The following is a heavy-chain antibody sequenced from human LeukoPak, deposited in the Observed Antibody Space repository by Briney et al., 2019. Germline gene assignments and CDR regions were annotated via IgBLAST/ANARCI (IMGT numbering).Heavy chain of an antibody. J-gene: IGHJ4*02. CDR3: ARDRTIYFDQ. D-gene: IGHD3-3*01. CDR2: ISYDGSNK. Sequence: GGSLRLSCAASGFTFSSYAMHWVRQAPGKGLEWVAVISYDGSNKYYADSVKGRFIISRDNSKNTLSLQMNSLRAEDTAVYYCARDRTIYFDQWGQGILVTVSS. V-gene: IGHV3-30-3*01. CDR1: GFTFSSYA.